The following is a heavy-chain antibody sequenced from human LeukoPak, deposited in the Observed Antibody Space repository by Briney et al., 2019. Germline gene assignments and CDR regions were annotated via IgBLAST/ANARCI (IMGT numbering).Heavy chain of an antibody. J-gene: IGHJ1*01. CDR2: ISSSSSTI. CDR3: AKGAYGDYEYFQH. V-gene: IGHV3-48*01. D-gene: IGHD4-17*01. CDR1: GFTFSSYS. Sequence: PGGSLRLSCAASGFTFSSYSMNWVRQAPGKGLEWVSYISSSSSTIYYADSVKGRFTISRDNSKNTLYLQMNSLRAEDTAVYYCAKGAYGDYEYFQHWGQGTLVTVSS.